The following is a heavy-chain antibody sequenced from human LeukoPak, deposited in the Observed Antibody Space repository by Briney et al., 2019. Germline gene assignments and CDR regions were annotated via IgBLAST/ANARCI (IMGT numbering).Heavy chain of an antibody. CDR2: ISGSGGST. Sequence: GGSLRLSCAASGFTFSSYAMSWVRQAPGKGLEWVSAISGSGGSTYHADSVKGRFTISRDTSRNTLYLQMNSLRAEDTAVYYCARAAYSGMTAGADSWGQGTLVTVSS. D-gene: IGHD3-10*01. CDR1: GFTFSSYA. CDR3: ARAAYSGMTAGADS. V-gene: IGHV3-23*01. J-gene: IGHJ4*02.